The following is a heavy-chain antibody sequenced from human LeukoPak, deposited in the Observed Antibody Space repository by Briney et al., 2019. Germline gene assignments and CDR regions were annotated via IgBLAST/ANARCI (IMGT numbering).Heavy chain of an antibody. Sequence: PSETLSLTCTVSGGSISSYHWSWIRQPPGKGLEWIGYIYYSGSTNYNPSLKSRVTISVDTSKNQFSLKLSSVTAADTAVYYCARGGTGAWFDPWGQGTLVTVSS. V-gene: IGHV4-59*01. D-gene: IGHD3-10*01. CDR3: ARGGTGAWFDP. J-gene: IGHJ5*02. CDR1: GGSISSYH. CDR2: IYYSGST.